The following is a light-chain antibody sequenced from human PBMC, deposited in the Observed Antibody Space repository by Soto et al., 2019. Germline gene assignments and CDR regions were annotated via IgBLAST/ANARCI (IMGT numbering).Light chain of an antibody. CDR2: GAS. CDR3: QQYNTWPRT. CDR1: RGVSSY. J-gene: IGKJ1*01. V-gene: IGKV3-15*01. Sequence: IVLTHAPASLSLSRGEIATLSCRASRGVSSYLAWYQQKPCQAPRLLIYGASTRATAVPARFTASGSGTEFTLTISSLQSEDFAVYYCQQYNTWPRTFGQGTKVDIK.